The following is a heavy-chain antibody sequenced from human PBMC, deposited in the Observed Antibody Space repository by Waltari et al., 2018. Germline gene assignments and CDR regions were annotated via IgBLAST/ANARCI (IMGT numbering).Heavy chain of an antibody. J-gene: IGHJ4*02. V-gene: IGHV1-69*08. D-gene: IGHD6-25*01. CDR3: ARDLAAGVAAGDY. Sequence: QVQLVQSGAEVKKPGSSVKVSCKASGGTFSSYTISWVRKAPGQGLEWMGRIIPILGIANYAQKFQGRVTITADKSTSTAYMELSSLRSEDTAVYYCARDLAAGVAAGDYWGQGTLVTVSS. CDR2: IIPILGIA. CDR1: GGTFSSYT.